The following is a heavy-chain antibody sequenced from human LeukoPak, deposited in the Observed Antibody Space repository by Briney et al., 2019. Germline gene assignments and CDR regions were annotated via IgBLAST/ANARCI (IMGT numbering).Heavy chain of an antibody. V-gene: IGHV3-74*01. CDR2: INTDGSTT. Sequence: GGSLRLSCAASGFTFSNYWMHWVRQAPGKGLVWVSHINTDGSTTGYADSVKGRFTISRDNAQNTLYLQMNSLRAEDTAVYYCAKPIGAFDYWGQGTLVTVSS. J-gene: IGHJ4*02. CDR3: AKPIGAFDY. CDR1: GFTFSNYW. D-gene: IGHD3-10*01.